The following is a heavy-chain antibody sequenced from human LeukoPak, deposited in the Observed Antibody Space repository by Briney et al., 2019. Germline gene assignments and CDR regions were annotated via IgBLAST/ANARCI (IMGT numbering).Heavy chain of an antibody. CDR3: ARRWNSGYDY. J-gene: IGHJ4*02. V-gene: IGHV4-4*09. Sequence: PPETLSLTCTVSGASISPYYCSWIRQPPGKGLEWIGYIYNSGSTYYNPSLKSRVTISVDTSENQFSLELSSVTAADTAVYYCARRWNSGYDYWGQGTLVTVSS. D-gene: IGHD5-12*01. CDR1: GASISPYY. CDR2: IYNSGST.